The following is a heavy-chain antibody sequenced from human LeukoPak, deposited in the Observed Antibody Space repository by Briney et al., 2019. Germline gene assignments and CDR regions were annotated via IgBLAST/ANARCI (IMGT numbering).Heavy chain of an antibody. CDR2: ISYDGSKK. J-gene: IGHJ3*02. CDR3: ARDHCSGGNCYNAFDI. D-gene: IGHD2-15*01. CDR1: GFTFSSYA. Sequence: GGSLRLSCAASGFTFSSYAMHWVRQAPGKGLEWVAVISYDGSKKYYADSVKGRFTISRDNSKNTLYLQVNSLRAEDTAVHYCARDHCSGGNCYNAFDIWGQGTMVTVSS. V-gene: IGHV3-30*04.